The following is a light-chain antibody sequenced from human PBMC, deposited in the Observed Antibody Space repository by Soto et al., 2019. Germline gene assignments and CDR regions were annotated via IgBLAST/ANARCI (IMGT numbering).Light chain of an antibody. V-gene: IGLV1-51*01. J-gene: IGLJ2*01. CDR1: RSNIGNNY. CDR2: DNN. Sequence: QAVLTQPPSVSAAPGQKVTISCSGSRSNIGNNYVSWYQQLPRTAPKLLIFDNNQRPSGIPDRFSGSKSGTSATLGITGLQTGDEAGYFCGTWDSDLNAVVFGGGTKLTVL. CDR3: GTWDSDLNAVV.